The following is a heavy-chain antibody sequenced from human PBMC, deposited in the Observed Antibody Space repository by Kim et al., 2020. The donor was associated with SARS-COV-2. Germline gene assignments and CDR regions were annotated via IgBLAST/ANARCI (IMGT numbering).Heavy chain of an antibody. D-gene: IGHD1-1*01. V-gene: IGHV1-69*04. CDR3: ARDQNVGTTPNFGY. CDR2: IIPILGIA. CDR1: GGTFSSYA. J-gene: IGHJ4*02. Sequence: SVKVSCKASGGTFSSYAISWVRQAPGQGLEWMGRIIPILGIANYAQKFQGRVTITADKSTSTAYMELSSLRSEDTAVYYCARDQNVGTTPNFGYWGQGTLVTVSS.